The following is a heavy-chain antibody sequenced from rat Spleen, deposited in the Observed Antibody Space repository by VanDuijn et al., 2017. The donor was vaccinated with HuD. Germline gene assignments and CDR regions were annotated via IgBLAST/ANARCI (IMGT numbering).Heavy chain of an antibody. CDR2: ISYDGSTP. CDR1: GFTFSNYD. CDR3: TRGYYFDY. Sequence: EVQVVESGGGIVQPGSSMKLSCAASGFTFSNYDMVWVRQAPTKGLKWVASISYDGSTPYYRDSVKGRFTISRDNAKSTLYLQMDSLRSEDTATYYCTRGYYFDYWGQGVMVTVSS. V-gene: IGHV5-7*01. J-gene: IGHJ2*01.